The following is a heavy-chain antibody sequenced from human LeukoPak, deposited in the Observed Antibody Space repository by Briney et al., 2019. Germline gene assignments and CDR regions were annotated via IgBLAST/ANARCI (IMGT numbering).Heavy chain of an antibody. J-gene: IGHJ5*02. CDR3: ARRRPVGSGRTNWFDP. Sequence: SETLSLTCAIYGGSFSGYYWSWIRQPPGKGLEWIGEINHSGSTNYNPSLKGRVTISVDTSKNQFSLKLSSVTAADTAVYYCARRRPVGSGRTNWFDPWGQGTLVTVSS. CDR2: INHSGST. V-gene: IGHV4-34*01. CDR1: GGSFSGYY. D-gene: IGHD3-10*01.